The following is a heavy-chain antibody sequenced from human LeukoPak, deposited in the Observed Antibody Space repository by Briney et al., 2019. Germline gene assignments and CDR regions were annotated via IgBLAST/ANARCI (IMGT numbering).Heavy chain of an antibody. CDR1: GFTFSSYS. CDR3: ARDESGDNDAFDI. J-gene: IGHJ3*02. V-gene: IGHV3-21*01. Sequence: PGGSLRLSCAASGFTFSSYSMNWVRQAPGKGLEWVSSISGSSNYIYYADSVKGRFTISRGNAKNSLYLQMNSLRVEDTAVYYCARDESGDNDAFDIWGQGTMVTVSS. CDR2: ISGSSNYI. D-gene: IGHD2-21*01.